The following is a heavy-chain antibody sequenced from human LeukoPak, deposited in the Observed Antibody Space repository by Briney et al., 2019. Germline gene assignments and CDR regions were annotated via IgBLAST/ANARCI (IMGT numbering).Heavy chain of an antibody. CDR3: AREGPWGTLY. Sequence: SQTLSLTCAISGDGVSSNSAAWNWIRQSPSRGLEWLGRTYFRSKWFYDYAVSVKTRIIINTDTSKNQFSLQLNSVTPEDTAVYYCAREGPWGTLYWGQGALVTVSS. CDR2: TYFRSKWFY. CDR1: GDGVSSNSAA. J-gene: IGHJ4*02. V-gene: IGHV6-1*01. D-gene: IGHD1-7*01.